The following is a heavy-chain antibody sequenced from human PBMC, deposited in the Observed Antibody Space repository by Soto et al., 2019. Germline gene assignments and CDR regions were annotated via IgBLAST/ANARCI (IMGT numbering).Heavy chain of an antibody. CDR2: IYYSGST. J-gene: IGHJ5*02. CDR3: ARVPLSGDDILTGFWFDP. Sequence: SETLSLTCTVSGGSFSSDYWSWIRRPPGKGLEWIGYIYYSGSTNYNPSLKSRVTISVDTSKNQFSLKLSSVTAADTAVYYCARVPLSGDDILTGFWFDPWGQGTLVTVSS. D-gene: IGHD3-9*01. V-gene: IGHV4-59*01. CDR1: GGSFSSDY.